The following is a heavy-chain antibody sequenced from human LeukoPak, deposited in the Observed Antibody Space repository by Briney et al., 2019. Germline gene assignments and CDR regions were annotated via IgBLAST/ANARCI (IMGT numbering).Heavy chain of an antibody. J-gene: IGHJ4*02. V-gene: IGHV3-23*01. Sequence: GGSLRLSCAASGFTFSTYAMSWVRQTPGKGLEWVSAISGSGASTYYADSVKGRFTISRDNSKNTLYLQMNSLRAEDTALYYCANRLGYCSNADCYWGQGALVTVSS. D-gene: IGHD2-8*01. CDR2: ISGSGAST. CDR1: GFTFSTYA. CDR3: ANRLGYCSNADCY.